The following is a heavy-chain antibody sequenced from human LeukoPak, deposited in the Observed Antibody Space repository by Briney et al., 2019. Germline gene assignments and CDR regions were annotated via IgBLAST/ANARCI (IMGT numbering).Heavy chain of an antibody. Sequence: GGSLRLSCAASGFTFSSYTMHWVRQAPGKGLEWVALIWSDGSKKYYADSVKGRFTISRDNSKNTLYLQMGSLRADDMAVYYCARASSWSRFFDCWGQGTLVTVSS. J-gene: IGHJ4*02. V-gene: IGHV3-30*14. CDR1: GFTFSSYT. CDR3: ARASSWSRFFDC. D-gene: IGHD6-13*01. CDR2: IWSDGSKK.